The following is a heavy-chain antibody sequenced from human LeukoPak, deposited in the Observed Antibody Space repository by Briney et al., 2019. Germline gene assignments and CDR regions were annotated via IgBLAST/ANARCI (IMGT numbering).Heavy chain of an antibody. CDR3: ARGSLLLAPFDP. CDR1: GFTFSSHP. D-gene: IGHD3-10*01. J-gene: IGHJ5*02. Sequence: GGYLRLSCAASGFTFSSHPMHWVRQAPGKGLEWVAVISYDGSDKYYADSVKGRFTISRDNSKNTLYLQMNSLRAEDTAVYYCARGSLLLAPFDPWGQGTLVTVSS. V-gene: IGHV3-30*04. CDR2: ISYDGSDK.